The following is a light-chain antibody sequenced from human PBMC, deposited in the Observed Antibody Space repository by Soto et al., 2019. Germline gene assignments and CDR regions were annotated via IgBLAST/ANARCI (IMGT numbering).Light chain of an antibody. Sequence: QSALTQPASVSGSPGQSITISCTGTSSDVGLYNYVYWFQQHSGKATKLLIYDVSYRPSVGSIRFSGSKSSNTASLTISGLQAEDEVDHYCTSYTGSNFYVFGTGTKLTVL. CDR3: TSYTGSNFYV. CDR2: DVS. J-gene: IGLJ1*01. V-gene: IGLV2-14*01. CDR1: SSDVGLYNY.